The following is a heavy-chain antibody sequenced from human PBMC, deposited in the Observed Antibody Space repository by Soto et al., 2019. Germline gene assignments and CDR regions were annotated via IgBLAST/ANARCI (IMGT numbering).Heavy chain of an antibody. Sequence: EFVKISSKGSGYSFTSYWVGWVGEIPGKGLEWMGIIYHRDCCIRYSPSLQGQVTIAADKSSSPAYLQWSSLTTSDTAPYYSATPNRPIAGPAAYYYYSMDVWGQGTTVTVSS. CDR2: IYHRDCCI. J-gene: IGHJ6*02. CDR1: GYSFTSYW. D-gene: IGHD6-13*01. V-gene: IGHV5-51*01. CDR3: ATPNRPIAGPAAYYYYSMDV.